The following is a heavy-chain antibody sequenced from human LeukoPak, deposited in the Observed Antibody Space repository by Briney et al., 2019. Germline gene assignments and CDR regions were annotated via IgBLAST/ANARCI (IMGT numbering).Heavy chain of an antibody. J-gene: IGHJ4*02. Sequence: GGSLRLSCAASGFTFSSYAMNWVRQAPGKGLEWVSVISGGGGTTYYSDSVKGRFTISRDNSKNPLHLQINSLRAEDTAVYYCASLPLRVVATGGGLYFDYWGQGTLVTVSS. CDR2: ISGGGGTT. D-gene: IGHD2-21*02. CDR3: ASLPLRVVATGGGLYFDY. V-gene: IGHV3-23*01. CDR1: GFTFSSYA.